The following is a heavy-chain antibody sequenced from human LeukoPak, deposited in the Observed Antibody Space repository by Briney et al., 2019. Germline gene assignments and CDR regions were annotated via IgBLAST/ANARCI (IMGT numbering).Heavy chain of an antibody. CDR1: GFTFSSYS. CDR3: ANHYG. V-gene: IGHV3-48*01. J-gene: IGHJ4*02. Sequence: PGGSLRLSCAASGFTFSSYSMNWVRQAPGKGLEWVSYISSSSSTIYYADSVKGRFTISRDNSANTIYLQMNSLRAEDTAIFYCANHYGGGQGTLVTVSS. CDR2: ISSSSSTI. D-gene: IGHD3-16*01.